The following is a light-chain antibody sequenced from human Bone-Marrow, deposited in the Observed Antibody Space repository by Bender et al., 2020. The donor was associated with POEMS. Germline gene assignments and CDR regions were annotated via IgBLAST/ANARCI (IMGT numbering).Light chain of an antibody. CDR1: SSDIGGYEF. CDR2: EVN. Sequence: SALTQPASVSGSPGQSVTISCTGTSSDIGGYEFVSWYQQHPGKAPQLMIYEVNKRPSGVPDRFSGSKSGNTASLTVSGLQAEDEADYYCTSYEATNTWVFGTGTKVTVL. CDR3: TSYEATNTWV. J-gene: IGLJ1*01. V-gene: IGLV2-8*01.